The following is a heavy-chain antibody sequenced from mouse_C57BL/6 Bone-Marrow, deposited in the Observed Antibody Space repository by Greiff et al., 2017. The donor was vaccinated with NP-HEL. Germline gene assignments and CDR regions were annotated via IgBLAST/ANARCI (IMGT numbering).Heavy chain of an antibody. CDR1: GYTFTSYW. V-gene: IGHV1-72*01. D-gene: IGHD2-4*01. CDR2: IDPNGGGT. Sequence: QVQLQQPGAELVKPGASVKLSCKASGYTFTSYWMPWVKQRPGRGLGWIGRIDPNGGGTKYNEKFKSKATLTVDKPSSTAYMQLSSLTSEDSAVYYCARSRDYDWFAYWGQGTLVTVSA. CDR3: ARSRDYDWFAY. J-gene: IGHJ3*01.